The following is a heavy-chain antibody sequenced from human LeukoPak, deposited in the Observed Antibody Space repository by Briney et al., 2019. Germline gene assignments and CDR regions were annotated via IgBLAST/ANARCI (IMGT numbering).Heavy chain of an antibody. CDR3: ARDLLDYYESSGPGGY. CDR1: GYTFTSYA. CDR2: INTNTGNP. J-gene: IGHJ4*02. V-gene: IGHV7-4-1*02. D-gene: IGHD3-22*01. Sequence: ASVKVSCKASGYTFTSYAMNWVRQAPGQGLEWMGWINTNTGNPTYAQGFTGRFVFSLDTSVSTAYLQISSLKAEDTAVYYCARDLLDYYESSGPGGYWGQGTLVTVSS.